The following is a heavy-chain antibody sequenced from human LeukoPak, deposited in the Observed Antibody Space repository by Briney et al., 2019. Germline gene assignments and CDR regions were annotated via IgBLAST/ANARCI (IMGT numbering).Heavy chain of an antibody. CDR3: ATDPPHVDRDAFDI. J-gene: IGHJ3*02. Sequence: SVKVSCKASGGTFSSYAISWVRQAPGQGLEWMGGIIPIFGTANYAQKFQGRVTITADKSTSTAYMELSSLRSEDTAVYYCATDPPHVDRDAFDIWGQGTMVTVSS. V-gene: IGHV1-69*06. CDR2: IIPIFGTA. D-gene: IGHD1-14*01. CDR1: GGTFSSYA.